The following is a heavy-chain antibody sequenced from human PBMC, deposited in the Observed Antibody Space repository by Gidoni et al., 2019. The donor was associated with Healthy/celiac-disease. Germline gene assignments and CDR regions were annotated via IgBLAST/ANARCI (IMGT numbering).Heavy chain of an antibody. Sequence: EVQLLVSGGGLVQPGGSLRLSCAASGFTFSSYAMGWVRQVPGKGLGWVSVISASGGSTYYADSVKGRFTISRDNSKNTLYLQMNSLRAEDTAVYYCAKKGTEHYWYFDLWGRGTLVTVSS. J-gene: IGHJ2*01. D-gene: IGHD1-1*01. V-gene: IGHV3-23*01. CDR1: GFTFSSYA. CDR3: AKKGTEHYWYFDL. CDR2: ISASGGST.